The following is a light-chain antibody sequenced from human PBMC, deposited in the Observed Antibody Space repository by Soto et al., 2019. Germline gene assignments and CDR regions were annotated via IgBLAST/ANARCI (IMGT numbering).Light chain of an antibody. CDR2: GAS. J-gene: IGKJ3*01. V-gene: IGKV3-20*01. CDR1: QSVSSSY. Sequence: EIVLTQSPGTLSLSPGERATLSCRASQSVSSSYLAWYQQKPGQAPRLLIYGASSRATGIPDRFSGSGSGPDFPHTISRLEPEDFAVYYCQQYGSSPLITFGPWTKVDIK. CDR3: QQYGSSPLIT.